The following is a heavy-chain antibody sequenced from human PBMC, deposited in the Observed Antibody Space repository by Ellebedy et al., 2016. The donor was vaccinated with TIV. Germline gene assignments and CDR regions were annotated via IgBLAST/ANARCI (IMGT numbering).Heavy chain of an antibody. CDR2: INGDGSST. Sequence: GESLKISCAASGFSFSSYWMHWVRQTPGKGLIWLSRINGDGSSTRYADSVRGRFTISRDNAKNTLYLQMHALSAEETDVYYCARVGCSDASCYYYDYYYMDVWGKGTAVTVSS. CDR1: GFSFSSYW. J-gene: IGHJ6*03. V-gene: IGHV3-74*01. D-gene: IGHD2-15*01. CDR3: ARVGCSDASCYYYDYYYMDV.